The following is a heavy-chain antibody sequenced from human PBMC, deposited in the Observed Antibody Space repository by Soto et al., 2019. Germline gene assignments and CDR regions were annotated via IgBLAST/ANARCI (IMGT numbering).Heavy chain of an antibody. Sequence: SQTLSLTCTVSGGSISSYYWSWIRQPPGKGLEWIGYIYYSVSTNYNTSLKSRVTISVDTSKNQVSLKLSSVTAADTAVYYCARVAYYGSGCYCFDYWGQGTLVTVSS. CDR1: GGSISSYY. CDR2: IYYSVST. J-gene: IGHJ4*02. CDR3: ARVAYYGSGCYCFDY. V-gene: IGHV4-59*01. D-gene: IGHD3-10*01.